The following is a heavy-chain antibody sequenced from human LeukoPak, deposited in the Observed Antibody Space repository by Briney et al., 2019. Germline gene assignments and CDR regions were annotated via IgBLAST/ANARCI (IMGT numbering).Heavy chain of an antibody. D-gene: IGHD2-21*01. CDR3: ARVPDCGGDCTKLDAFDI. CDR2: IYYSGST. V-gene: IGHV4-59*01. Sequence: SETLSLTCTVSGGSISSYYWSWIRQPPGKGLEWIGYIYYSGSTNYNPSLKSRVTISVDTSKNQFSLKLSSVTAADTAVYYCARVPDCGGDCTKLDAFDIWGQGTMVTVSS. CDR1: GGSISSYY. J-gene: IGHJ3*02.